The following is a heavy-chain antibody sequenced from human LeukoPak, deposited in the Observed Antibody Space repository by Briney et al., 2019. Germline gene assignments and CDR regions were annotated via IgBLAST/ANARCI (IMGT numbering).Heavy chain of an antibody. D-gene: IGHD1-14*01. V-gene: IGHV4-38-2*02. CDR3: ARDGRDRDYYYYYMDV. CDR2: IYHSGST. J-gene: IGHJ6*03. CDR1: GYSISSGYY. Sequence: PSETLSLTCTVSGYSISSGYYWGWIRQPPGKGLEWIGSIYHSGSTYYNPSLKSRVTISVDTSKNQFSLKLSSVTAADTAVYYCARDGRDRDYYYYYMDVWGKGTTVTVSS.